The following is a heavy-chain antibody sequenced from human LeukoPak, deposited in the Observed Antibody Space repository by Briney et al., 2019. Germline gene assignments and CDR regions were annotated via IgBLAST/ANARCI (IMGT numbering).Heavy chain of an antibody. CDR1: GFTFSSYS. J-gene: IGHJ6*04. CDR2: ISSSSSTI. CDR3: AELGITMIGGV. V-gene: IGHV3-48*01. Sequence: TGGSLRLSCAASGFTFSSYSMNWVRQAPGKGLEWVSYISSSSSTIYYADSVKGRFTISRDNAKNSLYLQMNRLRAEDTAVYYCAELGITMIGGVWGKGTTVTISS. D-gene: IGHD3-10*02.